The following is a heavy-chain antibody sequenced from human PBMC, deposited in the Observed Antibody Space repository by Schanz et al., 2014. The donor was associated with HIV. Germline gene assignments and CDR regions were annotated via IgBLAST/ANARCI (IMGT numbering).Heavy chain of an antibody. J-gene: IGHJ4*02. CDR1: GGTFTNYA. D-gene: IGHD3-22*01. CDR2: IIPFFGTT. CDR3: ARAGDISGYYIDY. Sequence: QVQLVQSGAEVKKPGSSVMVSCKTSGGTFTNYAISWVRQAPGQGLQWMGGIIPFFGTTDYAQKFQGTVTITADESTSTAYMELSSLRSEDTAVYYCARAGDISGYYIDYWGQGTLVTVSS. V-gene: IGHV1-69*12.